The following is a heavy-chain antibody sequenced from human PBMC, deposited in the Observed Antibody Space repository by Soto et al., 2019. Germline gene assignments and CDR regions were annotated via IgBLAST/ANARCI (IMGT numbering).Heavy chain of an antibody. CDR3: ARARMVRGIIYYYGMDV. CDR2: IYSSGST. Sequence: QVQRQESGPGLVKSSQTLSLTGTFSGGSISSDGNYWSWIRQHPGKGLEGIGNIYSSGSTNNNPSLKSRVTISVDTSKNQFSLKLNSVTAADTAVYYCARARMVRGIIYYYGMDVWGQGTTVTVSS. V-gene: IGHV4-31*03. CDR1: GGSISSDGNY. D-gene: IGHD3-10*01. J-gene: IGHJ6*02.